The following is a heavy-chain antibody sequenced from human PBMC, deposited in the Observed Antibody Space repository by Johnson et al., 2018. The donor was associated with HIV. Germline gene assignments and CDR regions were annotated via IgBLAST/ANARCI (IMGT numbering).Heavy chain of an antibody. V-gene: IGHV3-30*18. D-gene: IGHD7-27*01. CDR3: AKDRNWGRLFDGFDI. CDR2: MSYDGSNK. CDR1: GFTLSTYG. J-gene: IGHJ3*02. Sequence: QLVESGGGVVQPGRSLRLSCVASGFTLSTYGMHWVRQAPGKGLEWVAVMSYDGSNKYYADSVKGRFTISRDSSKNTLYLQMNSLRPEDTAVYYCAKDRNWGRLFDGFDIWGHGTMVTVSS.